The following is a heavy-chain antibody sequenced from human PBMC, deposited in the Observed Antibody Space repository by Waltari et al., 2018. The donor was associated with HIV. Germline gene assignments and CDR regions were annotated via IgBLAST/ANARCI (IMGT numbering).Heavy chain of an antibody. Sequence: QMLLLQSGPQVKKPGTSVTVCCQASGFVFSSSAIHWLRQGRGSRREWMAFFVVASEYGNVAQGLRGRFSLRVDKATETINWELSSLRSDDTAVYFCVADVKLRYSGENLPYPFFFGFDIWGQGTTV. D-gene: IGHD3-16*02. J-gene: IGHJ6*02. CDR1: GFVFSSSA. CDR3: VADVKLRYSGENLPYPFFFGFDI. V-gene: IGHV1-58*02. CDR2: FVVASEYG.